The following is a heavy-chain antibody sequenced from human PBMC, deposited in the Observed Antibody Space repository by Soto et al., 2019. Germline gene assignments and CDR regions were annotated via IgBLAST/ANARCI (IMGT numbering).Heavy chain of an antibody. D-gene: IGHD3-3*01. CDR2: INAGNGNT. J-gene: IGHJ6*02. CDR3: ARADPSIFGVVIPPGMDV. Sequence: GASVKVSCKASGYTFTSYAMHLVRQAPGQRLEWMGWINAGNGNTKYSQKFQGRVTITRDTSASTAYMELSSLRSEDTAVYYCARADPSIFGVVIPPGMDVWGQGTTVTVSS. V-gene: IGHV1-3*01. CDR1: GYTFTSYA.